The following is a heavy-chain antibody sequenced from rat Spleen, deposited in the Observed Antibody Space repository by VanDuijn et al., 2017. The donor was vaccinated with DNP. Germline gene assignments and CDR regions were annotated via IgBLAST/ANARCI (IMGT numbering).Heavy chain of an antibody. CDR2: IKPDSSIT. D-gene: IGHD5-1*01. CDR1: GLNFSDYW. V-gene: IGHV4-2*01. Sequence: EVKLVESGGGLVQPGRSLKLSCVVSGLNFSDYWMGWVRQAPGKGLKWMGEIKPDSSITNHNPSLRDRVTISRDNAQNSLFLQMTNLGSEDTAIYYFVTRGTGPDNWFAYWGQGTLVTVSS. J-gene: IGHJ3*01. CDR3: VTRGTGPDNWFAY.